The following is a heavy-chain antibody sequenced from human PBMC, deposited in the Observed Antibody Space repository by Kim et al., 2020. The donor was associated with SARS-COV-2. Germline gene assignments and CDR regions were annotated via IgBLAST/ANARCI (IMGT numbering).Heavy chain of an antibody. D-gene: IGHD1-20*01. J-gene: IGHJ4*02. V-gene: IGHV1-69*13. CDR3: ASVITGTMGTYDY. Sequence: SVKVSCKASGGTFSSYAISWVRQAPGQGLEWMGGIIPIFGTVNYAQKFQGRVTITADESTSTAYMELSSLRSEDTAVYYCASVITGTMGTYDYWGQGTLVTVSS. CDR2: IIPIFGTV. CDR1: GGTFSSYA.